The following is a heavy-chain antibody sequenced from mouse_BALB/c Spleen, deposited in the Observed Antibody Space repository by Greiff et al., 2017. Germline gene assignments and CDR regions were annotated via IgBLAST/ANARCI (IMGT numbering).Heavy chain of an antibody. J-gene: IGHJ4*01. V-gene: IGHV5-6-4*01. CDR1: GFTFSSYT. CDR3: TRDHDGYYYYAMDY. D-gene: IGHD2-3*01. CDR2: ISSGGSYT. Sequence: EVKVEESGGGLVKPGGSLKLSCAASGFTFSSYTMSWVRQTPEKRLEWVATISSGGSYTYYPDSVKGRFTISRDNAKNTLYLQMSSLKSEDTAMYYCTRDHDGYYYYAMDYWGQGTSVTVSS.